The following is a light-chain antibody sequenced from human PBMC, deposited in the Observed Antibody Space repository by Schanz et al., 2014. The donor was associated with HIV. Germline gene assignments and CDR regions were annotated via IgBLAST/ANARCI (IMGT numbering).Light chain of an antibody. CDR3: QQYGSSPSL. V-gene: IGKV3-20*01. Sequence: EIVMTQSPGTLSLSPGERATLSCRASQSVSSSYFAWYQQKPGQAPRLLIYGASSRAPGIPDRFSGSGSGTDFTLTISRVEPEDFAVYYCQQYGSSPSLFGGGTKVEIK. CDR1: QSVSSSY. CDR2: GAS. J-gene: IGKJ4*01.